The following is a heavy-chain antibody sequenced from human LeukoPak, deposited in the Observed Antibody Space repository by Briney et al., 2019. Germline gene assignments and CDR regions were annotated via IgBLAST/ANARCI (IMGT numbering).Heavy chain of an antibody. Sequence: ASVKVSCKASGYTFTSYYMHWVRQAPGQGLEWMGIINPSGGSTSCAQKFQGRVTMTRDTSTSTVYMELSSLRSEDTAVYYCARDHYYDSSGYKWEGYFDYWGQGTLVTVSS. CDR2: INPSGGST. V-gene: IGHV1-46*01. D-gene: IGHD3-22*01. CDR1: GYTFTSYY. CDR3: ARDHYYDSSGYKWEGYFDY. J-gene: IGHJ4*02.